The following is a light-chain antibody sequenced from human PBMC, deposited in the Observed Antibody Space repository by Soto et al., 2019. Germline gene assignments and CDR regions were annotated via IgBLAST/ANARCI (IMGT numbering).Light chain of an antibody. CDR3: QQSYSAPFT. V-gene: IGKV1-39*01. CDR1: QSISSY. J-gene: IGKJ3*01. CDR2: AAS. Sequence: DIQMTQSPSSLSASVGDSVTITCRASQSISSYLNWYQQKPGKAPNFLIYAASSLQSGVPSRFSGSGSGTDFTVTISSLQPEDFATYYCQQSYSAPFTFGPGTRVDMK.